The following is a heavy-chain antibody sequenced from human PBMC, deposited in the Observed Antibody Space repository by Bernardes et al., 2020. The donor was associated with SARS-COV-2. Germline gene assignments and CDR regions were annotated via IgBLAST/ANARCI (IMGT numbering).Heavy chain of an antibody. J-gene: IGHJ3*02. CDR3: ARGLRWAFDI. Sequence: GGSLRLSCAVSGFTVSSKYMNWVRQAPGKGLEWVSVIQSGGYTNYADSVKGRFTVSRDTSENTVSLQMNSLRAEDTAVYYCARGLRWAFDIWGPGTMVTVSS. CDR2: IQSGGYT. V-gene: IGHV3-53*01. CDR1: GFTVSSKY. D-gene: IGHD4-17*01.